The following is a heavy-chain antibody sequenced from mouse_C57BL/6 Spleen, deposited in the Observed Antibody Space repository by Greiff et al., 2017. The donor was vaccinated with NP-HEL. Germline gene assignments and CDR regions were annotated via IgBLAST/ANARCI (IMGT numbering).Heavy chain of an antibody. V-gene: IGHV5-4*01. CDR1: GFTFSSYA. CDR3: ARDSSSYEGYFDV. CDR2: ISDGGSYT. D-gene: IGHD1-1*01. J-gene: IGHJ1*03. Sequence: DVMLVESGGGLVKPGGSLKLSCAASGFTFSSYAMSWVRQTPEKRLEWVATISDGGSYTYYPDNVKGRFTISRDNAKNNLYLQMSHLKSEDTAMYYCARDSSSYEGYFDVWGTGTTVTVSS.